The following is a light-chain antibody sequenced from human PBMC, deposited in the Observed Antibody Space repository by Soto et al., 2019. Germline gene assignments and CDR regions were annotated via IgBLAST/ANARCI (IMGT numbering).Light chain of an antibody. CDR3: QQYGSSRLT. J-gene: IGKJ4*01. CDR2: GAS. CDR1: QSVSSSY. Sequence: EIVLTQSPGTLSLSPGERATLSCRASQSVSSSYLAWYKQKPGQAPRLLIYGASSRATGIPDRFSGSGSGTDFTLTISRLEPGDFAVYYCQQYGSSRLTFGGGTKVEIK. V-gene: IGKV3-20*01.